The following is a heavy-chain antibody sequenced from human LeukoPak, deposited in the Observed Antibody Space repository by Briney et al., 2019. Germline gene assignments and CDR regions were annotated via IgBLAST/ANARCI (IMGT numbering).Heavy chain of an antibody. D-gene: IGHD3-16*02. V-gene: IGHV4-34*01. CDR1: GGSFSGYY. Sequence: SETLSLTCAVYGGSFSGYYWSWIRQPPGKGLEWIGSIYHSGSTYYNPSLKSRVTISVDTSKNQFSLKLSSATAADTAVYYCARDRYDYVWGSYRWFDYWGQGTLVTVSS. J-gene: IGHJ4*02. CDR2: IYHSGST. CDR3: ARDRYDYVWGSYRWFDY.